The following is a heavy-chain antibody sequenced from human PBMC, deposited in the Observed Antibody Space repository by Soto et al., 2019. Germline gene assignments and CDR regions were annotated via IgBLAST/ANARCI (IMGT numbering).Heavy chain of an antibody. J-gene: IGHJ6*02. CDR1: GFTFSSYA. V-gene: IGHV3-30-3*01. D-gene: IGHD3-22*01. CDR2: ISYDGSNK. CDR3: ARDHYYYDSSGYPRAYYYYGMDV. Sequence: PGGSLRLSCAASGFTFSSYAMQWVRQAPGKGLEWVAVISYDGSNKYYADSVKGRFTISRDNSKNTLYLQMNSLRAEDTAVYYCARDHYYYDSSGYPRAYYYYGMDVWGQGTTVTVSS.